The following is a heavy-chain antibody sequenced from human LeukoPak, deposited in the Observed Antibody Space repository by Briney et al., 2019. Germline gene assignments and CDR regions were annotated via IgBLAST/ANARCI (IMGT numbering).Heavy chain of an antibody. V-gene: IGHV3-30*04. Sequence: GGSLRLSCAASGFTFSSYAMHWVRQAPGKGLEWVAVISYDGSNKYYADSVKGRFTISRDNAKNSLYLQMNSLRAEDTAVYYCARAQGSSSWYWFDPWGQGTLVTVSS. CDR2: ISYDGSNK. J-gene: IGHJ5*02. CDR1: GFTFSSYA. CDR3: ARAQGSSSWYWFDP. D-gene: IGHD6-13*01.